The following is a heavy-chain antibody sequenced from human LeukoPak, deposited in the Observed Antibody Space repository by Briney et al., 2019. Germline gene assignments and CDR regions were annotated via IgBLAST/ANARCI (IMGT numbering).Heavy chain of an antibody. CDR2: ISGSGGST. Sequence: GGSLRLSCAASGFTFSSYAMSWVRQAPGKGLEWVSAISGSGGSTYYADSVKGRFTISRDNSKNTLYLQMNSLRAEDTAVYYCAKDRVPYCSGGSCYSADYWGQGTLVTVPS. CDR1: GFTFSSYA. CDR3: AKDRVPYCSGGSCYSADY. D-gene: IGHD2-15*01. J-gene: IGHJ4*02. V-gene: IGHV3-23*01.